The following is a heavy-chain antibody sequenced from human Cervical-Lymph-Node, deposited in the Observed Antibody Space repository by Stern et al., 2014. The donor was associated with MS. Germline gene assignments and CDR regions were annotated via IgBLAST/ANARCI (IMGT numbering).Heavy chain of an antibody. J-gene: IGHJ5*02. CDR2: ISFDGRDK. CDR1: GFAFSDYG. CDR3: AKASSGGYDFRLAET. D-gene: IGHD5-12*01. Sequence: VQLVESGGGVVQPGRSLRLSCAASGFAFSDYGMHWGRQAPGKGLEWVAVISFDGRDKFYADSVKGRCTISRDNSQNTLHLQVNSLRTEDTALYYCAKASSGGYDFRLAETWGQGTLVIVSS. V-gene: IGHV3-30*18.